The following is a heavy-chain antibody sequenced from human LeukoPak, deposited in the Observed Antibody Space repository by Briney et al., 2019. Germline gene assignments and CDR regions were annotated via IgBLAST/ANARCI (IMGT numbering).Heavy chain of an antibody. V-gene: IGHV4-59*01. CDR1: GGSISSYY. D-gene: IGHD3-22*01. Sequence: SETLSLTCTVSGGSISSYYWSWIRQPPGKGLEWVGYIYYSGSTNYNPSLKSRVTISVETSKNQFSLKLSSVTAADTAVYYCARGTNYYDSSGFDYWGRGTLVTVSS. CDR3: ARGTNYYDSSGFDY. CDR2: IYYSGST. J-gene: IGHJ4*02.